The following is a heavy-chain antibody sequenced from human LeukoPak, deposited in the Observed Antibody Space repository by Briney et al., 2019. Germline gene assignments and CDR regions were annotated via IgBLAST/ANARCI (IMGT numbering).Heavy chain of an antibody. CDR1: GYTFTGYY. J-gene: IGHJ5*02. Sequence: GASVKVSCKASGYTFTGYYMHWVRQAPGQGLEWMGWINPNSGGTNYAQKLQGRVTMTTDTSTSTAYMELRSLRSDDTAVYYCARDGWYYYDSSGPNWFDPWGQGTLVTVSS. CDR2: INPNSGGT. V-gene: IGHV1-2*02. CDR3: ARDGWYYYDSSGPNWFDP. D-gene: IGHD3-22*01.